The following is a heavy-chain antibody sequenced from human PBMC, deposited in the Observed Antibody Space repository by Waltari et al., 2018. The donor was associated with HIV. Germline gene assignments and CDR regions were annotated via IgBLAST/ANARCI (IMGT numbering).Heavy chain of an antibody. CDR3: ARDPPYYYGMDV. J-gene: IGHJ6*02. Sequence: EVQLVESGGGLVQPGGSLRLSCAASGFTFSSYWMHWVRQAPGKGLVWVSRINSDGSSTSYAASVNGRFTISRDNAKNTLYLQMNSLRAEDTAVYYCARDPPYYYGMDVWGQGTTVTVSS. CDR2: INSDGSST. V-gene: IGHV3-74*01. CDR1: GFTFSSYW.